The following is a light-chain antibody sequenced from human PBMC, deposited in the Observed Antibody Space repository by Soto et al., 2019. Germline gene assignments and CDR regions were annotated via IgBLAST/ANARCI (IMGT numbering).Light chain of an antibody. J-gene: IGKJ4*01. CDR3: QQYGSSPLT. V-gene: IGKV3-20*01. CDR2: GAS. CDR1: QSVSSSY. Sequence: EIVLTQSPGTLSLSPGERATLSCRASQSVSSSYLAWYQQKPGQAPRLLIYGASSRATRIPDRFSGSGSGTDFTLTISRLEPEDCAVYYCQQYGSSPLTFGGGTKLEIK.